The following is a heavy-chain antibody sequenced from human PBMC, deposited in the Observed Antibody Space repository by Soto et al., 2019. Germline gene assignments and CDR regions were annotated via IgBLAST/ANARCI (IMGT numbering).Heavy chain of an antibody. J-gene: IGHJ4*02. D-gene: IGHD3-16*01. CDR3: ARWGTTGGLDV. CDR2: TSDDGSNK. CDR1: GFTFRSYV. Sequence: QVQLVESGGGVVQPGTSLRLSCVGSGFTFRSYVIHWVRQAPGKGLEWVALTSDDGSNKYYDDSVKGRFTISRDNSRNTVDLQMDSLRFEDTALYYCARWGTTGGLDVWGQGTLVSVSS. V-gene: IGHV3-30*19.